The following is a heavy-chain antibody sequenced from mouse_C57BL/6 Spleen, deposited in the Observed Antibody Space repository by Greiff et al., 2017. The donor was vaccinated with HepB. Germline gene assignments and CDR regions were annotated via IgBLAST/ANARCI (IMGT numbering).Heavy chain of an antibody. CDR3: ARPLTTVVSWGDYFDY. CDR1: GFTFSDYG. Sequence: EVHLVESGGGLVKPGGSLKLSCAASGFTFSDYGMHWVRQAPEKGLEWVAYISSGSSTIYYADTVKGRFTISRDNAKNTLFLQMTSLRSEDTAMYYCARPLTTVVSWGDYFDYWGQGTTLTVSS. V-gene: IGHV5-17*01. CDR2: ISSGSSTI. J-gene: IGHJ2*01. D-gene: IGHD1-1*01.